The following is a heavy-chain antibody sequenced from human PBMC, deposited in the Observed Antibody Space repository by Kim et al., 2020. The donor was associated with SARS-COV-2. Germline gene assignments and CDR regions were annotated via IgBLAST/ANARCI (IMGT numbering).Heavy chain of an antibody. Sequence: NYKPAHKNRATISVDTSKNQFSLNLSSVTAADTAVYYCARATFSGSTNWGQGTLVTVSS. V-gene: IGHV4-34*01. D-gene: IGHD3-10*01. J-gene: IGHJ4*02. CDR3: ARATFSGSTN.